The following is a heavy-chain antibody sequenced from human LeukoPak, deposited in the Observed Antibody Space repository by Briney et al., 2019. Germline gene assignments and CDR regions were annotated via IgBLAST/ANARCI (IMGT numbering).Heavy chain of an antibody. Sequence: GASVKVSCKASGYTFMTFDINWVRQATGQGLEWVGRMNPNSGNTRYAQKFQGRVAMTRDTSISTAYMELSSLRSEDTAVYYCARDESSNVDIKGEGVWGQGTTVTVSS. CDR2: MNPNSGNT. CDR1: GYTFMTFD. D-gene: IGHD5-12*01. CDR3: ARDESSNVDIKGEGV. J-gene: IGHJ6*02. V-gene: IGHV1-8*01.